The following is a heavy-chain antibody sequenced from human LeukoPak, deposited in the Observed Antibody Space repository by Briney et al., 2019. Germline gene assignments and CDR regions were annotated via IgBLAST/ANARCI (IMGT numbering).Heavy chain of an antibody. J-gene: IGHJ4*02. D-gene: IGHD6-13*01. Sequence: PSETLSLTCTVSGGSISSSSYYWSWIRQPPGKGLEWIGYFHHSGNTNYSPSLSSRITMSVDTSKNQFSLRLNSVTAADTAIYYCARRAAALDSWGQGTLVTVSS. CDR1: GGSISSSSYY. CDR3: ARRAAALDS. CDR2: FHHSGNT. V-gene: IGHV4-61*05.